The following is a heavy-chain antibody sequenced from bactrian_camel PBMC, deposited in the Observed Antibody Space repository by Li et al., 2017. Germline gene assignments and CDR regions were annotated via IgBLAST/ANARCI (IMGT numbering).Heavy chain of an antibody. Sequence: HVQLVESGGDSVQAGGSLRLSCTASVDTGSEYCMGWFRRLPGQEHEGVAAIAGDGRTDYADSVKGRFTISRDGAKNIIELQMHSLKPEDTAMYYCAADDGMLPVQALHVDRYKHWGRGTQVTVS. D-gene: IGHD3*01. V-gene: IGHV3S53*01. CDR1: VDTGSEYC. J-gene: IGHJ4*01. CDR2: IAGDGRT. CDR3: AADDGMLPVQALHVDRYKH.